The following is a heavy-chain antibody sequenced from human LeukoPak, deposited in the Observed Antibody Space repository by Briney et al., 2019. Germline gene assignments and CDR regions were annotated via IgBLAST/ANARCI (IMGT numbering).Heavy chain of an antibody. CDR3: ARGLMMAVAGRGEFHY. D-gene: IGHD6-13*01. J-gene: IGHJ4*02. Sequence: SETLSLTCTVSGGAISSYYWSWIREPPGKGLEWIGYIYYSGSTNYNPSLKTRVTISVDTSKNQFSLKLSSVTAADTAVYYCARGLMMAVAGRGEFHYWGQGTLVTVSS. V-gene: IGHV4-59*01. CDR2: IYYSGST. CDR1: GGAISSYY.